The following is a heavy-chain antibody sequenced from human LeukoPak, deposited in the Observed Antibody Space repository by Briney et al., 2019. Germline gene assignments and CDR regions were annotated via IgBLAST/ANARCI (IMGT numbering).Heavy chain of an antibody. J-gene: IGHJ1*01. CDR3: ARGETRSGWYKYFQH. D-gene: IGHD6-19*01. CDR1: GYTFTVYY. Sequence: GASVKVSCKASGYTFTVYYMHWVRQAPGQGLEWMGWINPKSGGTNYAQKFQGRVTMTRDTSISTAYMELSRLRSDDTAVYYCARGETRSGWYKYFQHWGQGTLVTVSS. V-gene: IGHV1-2*02. CDR2: INPKSGGT.